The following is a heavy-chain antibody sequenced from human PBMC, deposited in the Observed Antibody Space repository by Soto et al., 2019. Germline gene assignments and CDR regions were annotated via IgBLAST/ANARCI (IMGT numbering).Heavy chain of an antibody. CDR2: IYWDDDK. J-gene: IGHJ4*02. D-gene: IGHD6-19*01. CDR1: GFSFSTSQVG. Sequence: QITLDESGPTLVKPTQTLTRTCTFSGFSFSTSQVGVGWIRQPPGKAQEWLGLIYWDDDKRYSPSLRSRLTITKDTSKNQVVLTMTNMDPLDTATYYCAHRPGGYMSGWDNGYFDYWGRGALVTVSS. CDR3: AHRPGGYMSGWDNGYFDY. V-gene: IGHV2-5*02.